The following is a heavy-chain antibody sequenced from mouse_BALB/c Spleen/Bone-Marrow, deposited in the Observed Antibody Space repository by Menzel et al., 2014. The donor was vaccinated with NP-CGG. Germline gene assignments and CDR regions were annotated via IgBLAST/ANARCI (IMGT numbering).Heavy chain of an antibody. CDR2: INPSNGRT. Sequence: VQLQQSGAELVKPGASVKLSCKASGYTFPSYWMHWVKQRPGQGLEWIGEINPSNGRTNYNEKFKSKATLTVDKSSSTAYMQLSSLTSEDSAVYYCASYYGNYAYWGQGTLVTVSA. V-gene: IGHV1S81*02. CDR3: ASYYGNYAY. J-gene: IGHJ3*01. CDR1: GYTFPSYW. D-gene: IGHD2-1*01.